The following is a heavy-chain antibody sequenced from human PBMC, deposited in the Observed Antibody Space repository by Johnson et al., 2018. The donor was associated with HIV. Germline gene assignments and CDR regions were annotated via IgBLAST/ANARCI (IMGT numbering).Heavy chain of an antibody. CDR1: GFTFSDYY. V-gene: IGHV3-11*01. CDR3: ARSVALVRGAFDI. J-gene: IGHJ3*02. Sequence: QVQLVESGGGLVKPGGSLRLSCAASGFTFSDYYMTWIRQAPGKGLEWLSFISSSGDIIRSADSVKGRFTISRDNTKNTLYLQMNSLRADDTAVYYCARSVALVRGAFDIWGQGTIVTVSS. CDR2: ISSSGDII. D-gene: IGHD2-21*01.